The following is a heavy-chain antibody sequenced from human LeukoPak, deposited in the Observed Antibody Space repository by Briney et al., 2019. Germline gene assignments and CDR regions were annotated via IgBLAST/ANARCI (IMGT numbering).Heavy chain of an antibody. CDR3: ARVRSGYYSDY. D-gene: IGHD6-25*01. Sequence: PGGSLRLSCAASGFTFSSYSMNWVRQAPGKGLEWVSFITTSSSTIYYADSVRGRFTISGDNAKNSLYLEMSGLRDEDTAVYYCARVRSGYYSDYWGQGTLVTDSS. V-gene: IGHV3-48*02. J-gene: IGHJ4*02. CDR1: GFTFSSYS. CDR2: ITTSSSTI.